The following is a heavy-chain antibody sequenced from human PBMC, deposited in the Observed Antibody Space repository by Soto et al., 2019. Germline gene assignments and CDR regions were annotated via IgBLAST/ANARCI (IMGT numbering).Heavy chain of an antibody. CDR1: GYSFTSYW. D-gene: IGHD2-15*01. CDR3: ARASYCSGGNCYIFDY. J-gene: IGHJ4*02. V-gene: IGHV5-51*01. Sequence: ESLKISCKGSGYSFTSYWIGWVRQMPGKGLEWMGIIYPGDSDTRYSPSFQGQVTISADKSISTAYLQWSSLKASDTAIYFCARASYCSGGNCYIFDYWGQGILVTVSS. CDR2: IYPGDSDT.